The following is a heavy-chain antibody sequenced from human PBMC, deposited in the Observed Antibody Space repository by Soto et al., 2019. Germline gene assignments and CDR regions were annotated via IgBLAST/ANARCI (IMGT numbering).Heavy chain of an antibody. CDR3: AMVKYSPPYSYYDGMDV. V-gene: IGHV1-18*01. Sequence: QVQLVQSGAEVKKPGASVKVSCKASGYTFTSYGISWVRQAPGQGLERMGWISAYNGNTNYAQKLQGRVTMTTDTSTSTADMELRSLRSDDTAVYYCAMVKYSPPYSYYDGMDVWGQGTTVTVSS. CDR2: ISAYNGNT. CDR1: GYTFTSYG. J-gene: IGHJ6*02. D-gene: IGHD5-18*01.